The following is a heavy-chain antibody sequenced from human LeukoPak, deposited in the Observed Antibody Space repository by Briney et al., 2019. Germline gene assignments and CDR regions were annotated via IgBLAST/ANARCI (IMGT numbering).Heavy chain of an antibody. CDR2: ISHSGGNT. V-gene: IGHV3-23*01. CDR3: AKRVSYSSSAAYFDS. Sequence: GGSLRLSCAASGFTFNSYGVNWVRQAPGKGLEWVSPISHSGGNTYYADSVKGRYTVSRDNSKNTLYPQMTSLRAEDTAIYYCAKRVSYSSSAAYFDSWGQGNLVTVSS. J-gene: IGHJ4*02. CDR1: GFTFNSYG. D-gene: IGHD6-6*01.